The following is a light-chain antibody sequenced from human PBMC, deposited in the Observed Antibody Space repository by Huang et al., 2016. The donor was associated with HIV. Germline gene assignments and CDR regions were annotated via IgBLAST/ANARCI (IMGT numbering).Light chain of an antibody. CDR2: KAS. V-gene: IGKV1-5*03. Sequence: DIQMTQSPSTLSASVGARVTITCRASQGISRWLAWYQQKPGKAPKVRIYKASTVHSGVPARFSGSGSGTEFTLTISSLQADDFATYYCQQYNHYSTFGQGTKLEIK. J-gene: IGKJ2*01. CDR3: QQYNHYST. CDR1: QGISRW.